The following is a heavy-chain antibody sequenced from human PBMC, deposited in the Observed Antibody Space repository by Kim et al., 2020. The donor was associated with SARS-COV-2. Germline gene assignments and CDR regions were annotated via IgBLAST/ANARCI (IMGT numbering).Heavy chain of an antibody. J-gene: IGHJ4*02. CDR3: ARVWGSYRSYSY. D-gene: IGHD3-16*02. V-gene: IGHV4-34*01. Sequence: YNPPLKSRVTISVDTSKNQFSLKLRSVTAADTAVYYCARVWGSYRSYSYWGQGTLVTVSS.